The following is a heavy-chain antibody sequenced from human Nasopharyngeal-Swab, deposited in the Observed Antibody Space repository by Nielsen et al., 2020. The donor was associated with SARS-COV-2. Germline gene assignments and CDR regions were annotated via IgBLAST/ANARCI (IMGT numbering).Heavy chain of an antibody. Sequence: SETLSLTFSVSCASISNSTYYWGWIRQSPEKGLQWIGTVFYTGTYYNPSLQRRVTISVDTSKNQFSLKLTSVTAADTAVYYCARDESGDYLGLPFDHWGRGTLVTVSS. CDR2: VFYTGT. J-gene: IGHJ4*02. D-gene: IGHD4-17*01. CDR3: ARDESGDYLGLPFDH. CDR1: CASISNSTYY. V-gene: IGHV4-39*07.